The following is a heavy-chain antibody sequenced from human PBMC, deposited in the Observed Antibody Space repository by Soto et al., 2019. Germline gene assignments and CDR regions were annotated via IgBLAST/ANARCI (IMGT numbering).Heavy chain of an antibody. V-gene: IGHV3-7*01. J-gene: IGHJ4*02. CDR2: IKQDGSEK. Sequence: GGSLRLSCAASGFTFSSYWMSWVRQAPGKGLEWVANIKQDGSEKYYVDSVKGRFTISRDNAKNSLYLQMNSLRAEDTAVYYCARGSQDITIFGVVISANIAYWGQGTLVTVSS. CDR3: ARGSQDITIFGVVISANIAY. D-gene: IGHD3-3*01. CDR1: GFTFSSYW.